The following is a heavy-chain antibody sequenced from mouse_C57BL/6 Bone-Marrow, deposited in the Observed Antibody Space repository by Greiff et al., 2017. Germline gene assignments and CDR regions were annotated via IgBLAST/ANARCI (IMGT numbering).Heavy chain of an antibody. V-gene: IGHV1-63*01. CDR3: AKYYDYDWYFDV. J-gene: IGHJ1*03. Sequence: VQLQQSGAELVRPGTSVQMSCKASGYTFTNYWIGWAKPRPGHGLEWIGDIYPGGGYTNYNEKFKGKATLTADKSSSTAYMQFSSLTYSDSAIYYGAKYYDYDWYFDVWGTGTTVTVSS. D-gene: IGHD2-4*01. CDR1: GYTFTNYW. CDR2: IYPGGGYT.